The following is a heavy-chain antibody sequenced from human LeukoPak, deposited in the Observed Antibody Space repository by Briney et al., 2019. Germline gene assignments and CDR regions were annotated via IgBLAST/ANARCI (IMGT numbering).Heavy chain of an antibody. D-gene: IGHD2-2*01. CDR1: GYTFTGYY. CDR3: ARDRTKYCRSTSCPLDY. Sequence: ASVKVSCKASGYTFTGYYMHWVRQAPGQGLEWMGWINPNSGGTNYAQKFQGRVTTTRDTSISTAYMELSRLRSDDTAVYYCARDRTKYCRSTSCPLDYWGQGTLVTVSS. CDR2: INPNSGGT. V-gene: IGHV1-2*02. J-gene: IGHJ4*02.